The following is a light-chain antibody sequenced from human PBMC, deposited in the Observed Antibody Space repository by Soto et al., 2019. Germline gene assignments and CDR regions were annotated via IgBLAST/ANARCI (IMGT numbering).Light chain of an antibody. J-gene: IGKJ4*01. CDR1: QSVSRSSTNKHY. CDR3: QQDETTPWSLS. Sequence: DIVLTQSPDSLAVSLGERATINCKSSQSVSRSSTNKHYLAWYQQKPGQSPRLLIYWASTRESGVPDRFSGSGSGTDFTLTISNVQADEVAVYYCQQDETTPWSLSFGGGTNVEIK. V-gene: IGKV4-1*01. CDR2: WAS.